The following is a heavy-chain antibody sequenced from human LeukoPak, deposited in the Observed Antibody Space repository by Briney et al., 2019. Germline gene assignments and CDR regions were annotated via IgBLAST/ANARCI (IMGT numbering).Heavy chain of an antibody. D-gene: IGHD3-10*01. J-gene: IGHJ4*02. CDR3: AKDSGYGSGSYFDY. Sequence: PGGSLRLSCAASGFTFSSYSVNWVRQAPGKGLEWVSSISSSSSYIYYADSVKGRFTISRDNAKNSLYLQMNSLRAEDTALYYCAKDSGYGSGSYFDYWGQGTLVTVSS. CDR2: ISSSSSYI. V-gene: IGHV3-21*04. CDR1: GFTFSSYS.